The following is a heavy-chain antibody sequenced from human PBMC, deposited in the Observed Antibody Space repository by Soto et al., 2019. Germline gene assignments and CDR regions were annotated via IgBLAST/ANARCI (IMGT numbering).Heavy chain of an antibody. V-gene: IGHV3-9*01. CDR2: ISWNSGSI. J-gene: IGHJ5*02. Sequence: GGSLRLSCAASGFTFDDYAMHWVRQAPGKGLEWVSGISWNSGSIGYADSVKGRFTISRDNAKNTLYLQMNSLRAEDTAVYYCAKDFSYSSSLNWFDPWGQGTLVTVSS. CDR1: GFTFDDYA. D-gene: IGHD6-13*01. CDR3: AKDFSYSSSLNWFDP.